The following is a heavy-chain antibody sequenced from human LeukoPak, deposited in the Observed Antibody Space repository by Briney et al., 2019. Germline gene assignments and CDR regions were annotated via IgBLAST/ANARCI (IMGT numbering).Heavy chain of an antibody. CDR3: ATIVSGVDDYFYYYMDV. CDR2: FDPDDRKT. V-gene: IGHV1-24*01. Sequence: ASVKVSCKVSGYRVSESSMHWVRQAPGKGLEWMGGFDPDDRKTIYAQKFQGRFTMTEDTLTDTAYMELSSLRSEDTAVYFCATIVSGVDDYFYYYMDVWGKGTPVTVSS. D-gene: IGHD1-26*01. CDR1: GYRVSESS. J-gene: IGHJ6*03.